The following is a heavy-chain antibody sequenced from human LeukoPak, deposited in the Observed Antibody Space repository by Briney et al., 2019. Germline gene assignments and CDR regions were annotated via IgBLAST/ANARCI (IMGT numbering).Heavy chain of an antibody. Sequence: TGGSLRLSCAASGFTFSSYAMHWVRQAPGKGLEWVAVISYDGSNKYYADSVKGRFTISRDNSKNTLYLQMNSLRPEDTAVCYCARNLYYYDSSGYYYYWGQGTLVTVSS. D-gene: IGHD3-22*01. CDR2: ISYDGSNK. CDR1: GFTFSSYA. J-gene: IGHJ4*02. V-gene: IGHV3-30-3*01. CDR3: ARNLYYYDSSGYYYY.